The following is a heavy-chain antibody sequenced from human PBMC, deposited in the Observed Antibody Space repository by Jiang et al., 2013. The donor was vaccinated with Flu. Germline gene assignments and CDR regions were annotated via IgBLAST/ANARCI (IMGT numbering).Heavy chain of an antibody. V-gene: IGHV4-59*08. CDR3: TRLPWYSSGWGYFDL. CDR1: GGSISTYF. CDR2: ITNSGRT. Sequence: GSGLVKPSETLSLTCTVSGGSISTYFWNWIRQPPGKGLEWIGYITNSGRTKYNPSLKSRVTISVDTPKNQFSLKVTLVTAADTAVYYCTRLPWYSSGWGYFDLWGRGTLVTVSS. D-gene: IGHD6-19*01. J-gene: IGHJ2*01.